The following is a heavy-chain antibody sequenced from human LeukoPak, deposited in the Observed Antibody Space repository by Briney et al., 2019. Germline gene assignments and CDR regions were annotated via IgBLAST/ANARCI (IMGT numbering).Heavy chain of an antibody. CDR3: AKDMNPRWFGEFWFDP. V-gene: IGHV3-9*01. J-gene: IGHJ5*02. Sequence: GRSLRLSCAASGFTFDDYAMHWVRQAPGKGLEWVSGISWNSGSIGYADSVKGRFTISGDNAKNSLYLQMNSLRAEDTALYYCAKDMNPRWFGEFWFDPWGQGTLVTVSS. CDR2: ISWNSGSI. CDR1: GFTFDDYA. D-gene: IGHD3-10*01.